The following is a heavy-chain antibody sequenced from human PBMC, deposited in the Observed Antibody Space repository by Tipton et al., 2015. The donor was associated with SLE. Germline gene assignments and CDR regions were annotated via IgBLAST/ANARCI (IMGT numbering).Heavy chain of an antibody. D-gene: IGHD3/OR15-3a*01. Sequence: QLVQSGGGLVQPGGSLRLSCSAYGFTLGEDAMTWFRQAPGKGLEWVGFIRSKTYGGATEYAASVKGRFSISRDDSKSIAYLQMNSLKTEDTAVYYCTRNLGLGHWYFDLWGRGTLVTVSS. V-gene: IGHV3-49*03. CDR1: GFTLGEDA. J-gene: IGHJ2*01. CDR3: TRNLGLGHWYFDL. CDR2: IRSKTYGGAT.